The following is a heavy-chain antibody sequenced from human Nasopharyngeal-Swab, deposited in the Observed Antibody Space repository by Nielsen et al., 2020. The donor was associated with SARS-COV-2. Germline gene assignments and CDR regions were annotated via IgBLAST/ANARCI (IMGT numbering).Heavy chain of an antibody. D-gene: IGHD3-22*01. V-gene: IGHV3-23*01. Sequence: GESLKISCVASGFTFSEYAMSWVRQAPGEGLEWVSDIDGTGGSPYYARSVEGRFSISRDNSKNTLYLQMNSLRAEDTAVYYCAKDDSSGYHYYFDYWGQGTLVTVSS. J-gene: IGHJ4*02. CDR1: GFTFSEYA. CDR3: AKDDSSGYHYYFDY. CDR2: IDGTGGSP.